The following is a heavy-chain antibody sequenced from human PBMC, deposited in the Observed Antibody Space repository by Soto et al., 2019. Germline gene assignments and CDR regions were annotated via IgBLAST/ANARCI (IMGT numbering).Heavy chain of an antibody. CDR1: GGTFSNYA. J-gene: IGHJ4*02. V-gene: IGHV1-69*01. D-gene: IGHD1-26*01. CDR2: ILPIFGTA. Sequence: QVQLVQSGAEVKEPGSSVKVSCKTSGGTFSNYAISWVRQAPGQGLEWMGGILPIFGTANYAQKFQGRVTITADESTSTGYMELSSLRSEDTAVYYWANSGSGSHYDYWGQGTLVTVSS. CDR3: ANSGSGSHYDY.